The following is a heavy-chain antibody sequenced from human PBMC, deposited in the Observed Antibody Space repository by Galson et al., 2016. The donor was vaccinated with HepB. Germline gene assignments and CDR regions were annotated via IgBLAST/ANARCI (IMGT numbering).Heavy chain of an antibody. Sequence: SLRLSCAASGFNFDDYSMHWVRQAPGKGLEWVSLINKGGGTTYYADSVKGRFTISRDNSKNSLYLHMNSLRTDDTALYYCAKERLGTKWVTFDYWGQGTLVTVSS. CDR1: GFNFDDYS. CDR2: INKGGGTT. J-gene: IGHJ4*02. V-gene: IGHV3-43*01. CDR3: AKERLGTKWVTFDY. D-gene: IGHD1-26*01.